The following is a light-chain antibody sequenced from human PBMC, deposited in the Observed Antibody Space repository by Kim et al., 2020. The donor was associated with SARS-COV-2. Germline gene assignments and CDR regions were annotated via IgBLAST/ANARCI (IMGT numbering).Light chain of an antibody. V-gene: IGLV3-1*01. CDR1: ELGDEG. Sequence: VSPGQTASITCSGDELGDEGVCRYQRRPGQSPGLVIYQHNRRPSGIPQRCSGSDAVSTATLTISGAQAMDEADYYCEAWDSSTVVFGGGTRLTVL. J-gene: IGLJ2*01. CDR3: EAWDSSTVV. CDR2: QHN.